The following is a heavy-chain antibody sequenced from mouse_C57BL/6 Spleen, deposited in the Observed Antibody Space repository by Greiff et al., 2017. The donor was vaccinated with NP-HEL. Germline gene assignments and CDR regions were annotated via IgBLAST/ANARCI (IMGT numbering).Heavy chain of an antibody. J-gene: IGHJ3*01. D-gene: IGHD3-2*02. V-gene: IGHV5-17*01. Sequence: EVQVVESGGGLVKPGGSLKLSCAASGFTFSDYGMHWVRQAPEKGLEWVAYISSGSSTIYYADTVKGRFTISRDNAKNTLFLQMTSLRSEDTAMYYCARPGAQATFSWFAYWGQGTLVTVSA. CDR2: ISSGSSTI. CDR3: ARPGAQATFSWFAY. CDR1: GFTFSDYG.